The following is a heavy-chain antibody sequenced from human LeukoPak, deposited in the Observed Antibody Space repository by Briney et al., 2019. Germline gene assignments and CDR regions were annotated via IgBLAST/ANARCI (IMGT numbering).Heavy chain of an antibody. CDR1: GFTVSSNY. Sequence: PGGSLRLSCAASGFTVSSNYMSWVRQAPGKGLEWVSGINWSGGSTSYADSVKGRFTISRDNAKNSLYLQMNSLRAEDTALYYCARGRKIYSNSDFDYWGQGTLVTVSS. J-gene: IGHJ4*02. CDR3: ARGRKIYSNSDFDY. D-gene: IGHD4-11*01. CDR2: INWSGGST. V-gene: IGHV3-20*04.